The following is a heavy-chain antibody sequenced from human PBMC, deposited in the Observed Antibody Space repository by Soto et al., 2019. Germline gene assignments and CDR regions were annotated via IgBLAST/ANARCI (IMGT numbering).Heavy chain of an antibody. V-gene: IGHV1-18*01. CDR2: ISAYNGNT. CDR1: GYTFTSYG. CDR3: ARELPPNDY. J-gene: IGHJ4*02. Sequence: QVQLVQSGAEVKKPGASVKVSCKASGYTFTSYGISWVRQAPGQGLEWMGWISAYNGNTNYAQKLQSRVTMTTDTSTSIASTEGRSLRSAAAAAWYCARELPPNDYWGQGALVTVSS. D-gene: IGHD3-10*01.